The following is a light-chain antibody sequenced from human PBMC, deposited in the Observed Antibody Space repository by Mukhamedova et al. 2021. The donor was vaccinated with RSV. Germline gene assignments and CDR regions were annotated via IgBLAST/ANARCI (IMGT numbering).Light chain of an antibody. CDR3: QEYYTLPTT. V-gene: IGKV1-13*02. J-gene: IGKJ5*01. CDR1: RDIDNA. Sequence: GDRVTITCRADRDIDNALVWYQKKEGRPPKALIYEASRLESGVRTRFSGSGFGTDFTLAISSLQPEDLATYYCQEYYTLPTTFGPG. CDR2: EAS.